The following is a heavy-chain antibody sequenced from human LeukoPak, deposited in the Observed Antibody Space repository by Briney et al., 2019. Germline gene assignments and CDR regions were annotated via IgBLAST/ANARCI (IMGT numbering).Heavy chain of an antibody. J-gene: IGHJ4*02. CDR2: ISSSGSTI. CDR3: ARYYYDSSGYYLDYFDY. V-gene: IGHV3-48*03. Sequence: GGSLRLSCAASGFTFSSYAMNWVRQAPGKGLEWVSYISSSGSTIYYADSVKGRFTISRDNAKNSLYLQMNSLRAEDTAVYYCARYYYDSSGYYLDYFDYWGQGTLVTVSS. D-gene: IGHD3-22*01. CDR1: GFTFSSYA.